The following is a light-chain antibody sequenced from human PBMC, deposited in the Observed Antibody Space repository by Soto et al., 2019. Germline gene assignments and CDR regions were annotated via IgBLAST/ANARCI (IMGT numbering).Light chain of an antibody. Sequence: QSALTQPPSASGSPGQSVTISCTGTSSDIGDYNYVSWYQQHPGKAPKLMIYEVSKRPSGVPDRFSGSKSGNPASLTVSGLQAEDEADYYCSSYAGSLYVFGTGTKLTVL. CDR2: EVS. CDR1: SSDIGDYNY. CDR3: SSYAGSLYV. J-gene: IGLJ1*01. V-gene: IGLV2-8*01.